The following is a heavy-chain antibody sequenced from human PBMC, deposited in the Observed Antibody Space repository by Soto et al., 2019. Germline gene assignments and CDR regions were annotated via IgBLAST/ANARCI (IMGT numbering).Heavy chain of an antibody. J-gene: IGHJ4*02. CDR1: GFTFSDYY. CDR3: ASTTDYYDSSGYLYYFDY. D-gene: IGHD3-22*01. Sequence: GGSLRLSCAASGFTFSDYYMSWIRQAPGQGLEWVSYISSSGSTIYYADSVKGRFTISRDNAKNSLYLQMNSLRAEDTAVYYCASTTDYYDSSGYLYYFDYWGQGTLVTVSS. CDR2: ISSSGSTI. V-gene: IGHV3-11*01.